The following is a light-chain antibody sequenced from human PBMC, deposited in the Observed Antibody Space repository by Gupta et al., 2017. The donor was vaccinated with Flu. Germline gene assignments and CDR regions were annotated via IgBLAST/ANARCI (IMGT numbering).Light chain of an antibody. Sequence: EIVLTQSPATLSLSPGERATLSCRASQSVSSYLAWYQQKPGQAPRLLIYDASNRDTGIPARFSGSGYGTDFTLTISSREQEDFAVYYCQQRSNWPLDTFGGGTKVEIK. V-gene: IGKV3-11*01. CDR3: QQRSNWPLDT. CDR1: QSVSSY. J-gene: IGKJ4*01. CDR2: DAS.